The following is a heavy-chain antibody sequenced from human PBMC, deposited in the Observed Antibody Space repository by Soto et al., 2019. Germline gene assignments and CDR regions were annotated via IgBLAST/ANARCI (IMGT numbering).Heavy chain of an antibody. D-gene: IGHD6-19*01. V-gene: IGHV1-3*01. J-gene: IGHJ5*02. Sequence: QVQLVQSGAEVKKPGASVKVSCKASGYTFTSYAMHWVRQAPGQRLEWMGWINAGNGNTKYSQKFQGRVTITRDTSASTAYMELSSLRSEDTAVYYCARVSGYSSGWYTWFDPRGQGTLVTVSS. CDR1: GYTFTSYA. CDR2: INAGNGNT. CDR3: ARVSGYSSGWYTWFDP.